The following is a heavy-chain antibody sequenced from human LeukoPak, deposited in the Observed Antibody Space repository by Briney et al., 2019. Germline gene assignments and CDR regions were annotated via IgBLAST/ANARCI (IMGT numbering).Heavy chain of an antibody. D-gene: IGHD1-1*01. J-gene: IGHJ3*02. CDR3: ATGAAGTRSLDSLEI. V-gene: IGHV3-48*03. CDR2: ISSGGGTI. Sequence: GGSLRLSCAASGFIFSSYQMNWVRQAPGKGLEWIAYISSGGGTIYYADSVKGRFTISRDNTKNSVSLQMNSLSAEDTAVYYCATGAAGTRSLDSLEIWGQGTMVTVSS. CDR1: GFIFSSYQ.